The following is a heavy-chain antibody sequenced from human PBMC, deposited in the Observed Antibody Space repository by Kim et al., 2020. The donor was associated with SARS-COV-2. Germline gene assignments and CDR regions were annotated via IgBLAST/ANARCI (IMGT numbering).Heavy chain of an antibody. Sequence: SETLSLTCAVYGGSFSGYYWSWIRQPPGKGLEWIGEINHSGSTNYNPSLKSRVTISVDTSKNQFSLKLSSVTAADTAVYYCARGDGGIQAVWGQGTLVTVSS. CDR2: INHSGST. J-gene: IGHJ4*02. D-gene: IGHD3-16*01. CDR3: ARGDGGIQAV. V-gene: IGHV4-34*01. CDR1: GGSFSGYY.